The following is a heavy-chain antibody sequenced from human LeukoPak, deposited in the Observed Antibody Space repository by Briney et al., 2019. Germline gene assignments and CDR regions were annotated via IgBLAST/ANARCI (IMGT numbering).Heavy chain of an antibody. CDR3: AKGVAARGGAFDI. Sequence: GGSLRLSCAASGFTFSSYGMHWVRQAPGKGLEWVAFIRYDGSNKYYADSVKGRFTISRDNSKNTLYLQMNSLRAKDTAVYYCAKGVAARGGAFDIWGQGTMVTVSS. CDR1: GFTFSSYG. J-gene: IGHJ3*02. CDR2: IRYDGSNK. D-gene: IGHD6-6*01. V-gene: IGHV3-30*02.